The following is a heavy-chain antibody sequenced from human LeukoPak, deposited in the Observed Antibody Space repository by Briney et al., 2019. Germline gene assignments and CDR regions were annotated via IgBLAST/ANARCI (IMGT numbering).Heavy chain of an antibody. CDR3: ARAPTYYYDSSGYSDY. Sequence: ASVKVSCKASGYTFTSYGISWVRQAPGQGLEGMGWISAYNGNTNYAQKLQGRVIMTTDTYTSTAYMELRSLRSDDTAVYYCARAPTYYYDSSGYSDYWGQGTLVTVSS. CDR2: ISAYNGNT. J-gene: IGHJ4*02. CDR1: GYTFTSYG. D-gene: IGHD3-22*01. V-gene: IGHV1-18*01.